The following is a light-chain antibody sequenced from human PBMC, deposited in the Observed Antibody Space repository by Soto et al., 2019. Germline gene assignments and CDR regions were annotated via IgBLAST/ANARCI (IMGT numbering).Light chain of an antibody. CDR2: GAS. J-gene: IGKJ5*01. V-gene: IGKV3-15*01. Sequence: EIVMTQSPSALSVSPGDRATLSCRASQSVTSNLAWYQQKPGQAPRLLIYGASTRATGIPARFSGSGSGTEFTLTISSLQSEDFAVYFCQQYNNWPPIPFGHGTRLE. CDR3: QQYNNWPPIP. CDR1: QSVTSN.